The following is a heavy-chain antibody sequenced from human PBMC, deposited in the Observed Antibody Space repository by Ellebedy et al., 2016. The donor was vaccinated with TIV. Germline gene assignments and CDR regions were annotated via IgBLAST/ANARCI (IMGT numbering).Heavy chain of an antibody. J-gene: IGHJ1*01. CDR3: AGGGGWLIDH. Sequence: GGSLRLXXAASGFTFSSYWMHWVRQAPGKGLVLVSRINKDGSSTNYADSVKGRFTISRDNTKNSLHLEMNSLRPGDTAAYYCAGGGGWLIDHWGQGTLVTVSS. CDR1: GFTFSSYW. V-gene: IGHV3-74*01. CDR2: INKDGSST. D-gene: IGHD6-19*01.